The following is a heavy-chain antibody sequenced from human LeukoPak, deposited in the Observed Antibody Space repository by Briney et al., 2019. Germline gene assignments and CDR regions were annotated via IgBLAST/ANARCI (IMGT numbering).Heavy chain of an antibody. D-gene: IGHD2-2*01. CDR1: GFTFSNAW. CDR3: TTAVNTGYCSSTSCYEPEDAFAI. Sequence: GGSLRLSCTACGFTFSNAWTSWVRQAPGKGLEWIGRIKSKTDGGTTDYAAPVKGRFTISRDDSKNTLYLQMNSLKTEDTAVYYCTTAVNTGYCSSTSCYEPEDAFAIWGQWTMVTVSS. J-gene: IGHJ3*02. V-gene: IGHV3-15*01. CDR2: IKSKTDGGTT.